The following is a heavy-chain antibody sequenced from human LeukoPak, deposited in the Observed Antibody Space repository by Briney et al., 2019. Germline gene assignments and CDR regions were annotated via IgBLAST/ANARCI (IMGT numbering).Heavy chain of an antibody. Sequence: PGGSLRLSCAASGFLVCNTYMTWVRQAPGKGLEWVSTVYSGGTTHYADSVKGRFTISRDNSKNTLFLQMDSLRAEDTAVYYCARAVSNDYAAYWGQGTLVTVSS. CDR3: ARAVSNDYAAY. CDR1: GFLVCNTY. V-gene: IGHV3-53*01. J-gene: IGHJ4*02. CDR2: VYSGGTT. D-gene: IGHD4-17*01.